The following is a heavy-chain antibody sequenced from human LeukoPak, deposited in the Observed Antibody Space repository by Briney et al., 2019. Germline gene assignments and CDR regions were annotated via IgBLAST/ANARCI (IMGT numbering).Heavy chain of an antibody. CDR3: ARGGYYDGGGYYYALNF. J-gene: IGHJ4*02. CDR1: GFTLSIHW. CDR2: IKEDGSEK. D-gene: IGHD3-22*01. V-gene: IGHV3-7*05. Sequence: GGSLRLSCAASGFTLSIHWMSWVRQAPGKGLEWVANIKEDGSEKHYANSVEGRFTIARDNAKDSVYLEMHSVRPEDMAVYFCARGGYYDGGGYYYALNFWGPGTLVTVSS.